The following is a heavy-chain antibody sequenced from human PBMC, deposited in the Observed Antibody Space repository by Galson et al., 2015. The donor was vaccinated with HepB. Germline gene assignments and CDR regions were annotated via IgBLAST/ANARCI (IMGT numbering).Heavy chain of an antibody. CDR1: GYTFTSYG. V-gene: IGHV1-18*01. J-gene: IGHJ4*02. Sequence: SVKVSCKASGYTFTSYGIGWVRQAPGQGLEWMGWISAYNGNTNYAQKLQGRVTMTTDTSTSTAYMELRSLRSDDTAVYYCASARLGGYSSHSRYGLRNEDFDYWGQGTLVTVSS. D-gene: IGHD6-13*01. CDR2: ISAYNGNT. CDR3: ASARLGGYSSHSRYGLRNEDFDY.